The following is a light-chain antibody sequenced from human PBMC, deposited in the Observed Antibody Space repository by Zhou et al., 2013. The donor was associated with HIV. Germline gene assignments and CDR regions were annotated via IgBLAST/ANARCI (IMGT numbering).Light chain of an antibody. CDR3: HLYGSSSALR. CDR1: ETGRYNS. J-gene: IGKJ4*01. V-gene: IGKV3-20*01. Sequence: PGERVVLSCRASETGRYNSLAWYQQKSGQAPRLLIYGASSRATGIPDRFSGSGFGADFALTIDRLEPEDSAIYFCHLYGSSSALRFGGGTRVEI. CDR2: GAS.